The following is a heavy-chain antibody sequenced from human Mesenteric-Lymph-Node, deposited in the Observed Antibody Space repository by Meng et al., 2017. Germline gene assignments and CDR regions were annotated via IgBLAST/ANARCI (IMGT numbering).Heavy chain of an antibody. CDR2: ISSSSSYI. Sequence: GESLKISCAASGFTFSSYAMHWVRQAPGKGLEWVSSISSSSSYIYYADSVKGRFTISRDNAKNSLYLQMNSLRAEDTAVYYCARDPYYYDSSGYPDYWGQGTLVTVSS. CDR1: GFTFSSYA. J-gene: IGHJ4*02. CDR3: ARDPYYYDSSGYPDY. D-gene: IGHD3-22*01. V-gene: IGHV3-21*01.